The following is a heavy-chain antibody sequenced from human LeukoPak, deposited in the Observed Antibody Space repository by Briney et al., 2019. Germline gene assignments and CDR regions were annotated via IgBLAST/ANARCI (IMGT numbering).Heavy chain of an antibody. J-gene: IGHJ4*02. Sequence: GGSLRLSCTASGFTFGDYAMSWVRQAPGKGLEWVSNISGSGSGGSTYYADSVKGRFTISRDNSKNTLYLQMNSLRAEDTAVYYCAKSGYNRFDYWGQGTLVTVSS. CDR1: GFTFGDYA. CDR3: AKSGYNRFDY. D-gene: IGHD5-24*01. V-gene: IGHV3-23*01. CDR2: ISGSGSGGST.